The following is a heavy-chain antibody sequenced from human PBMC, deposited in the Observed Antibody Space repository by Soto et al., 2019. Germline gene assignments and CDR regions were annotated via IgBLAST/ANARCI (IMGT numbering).Heavy chain of an antibody. J-gene: IGHJ4*02. CDR2: INSDGSST. V-gene: IGHV3-74*01. Sequence: EVQLVESGGGLVQPGGSLRLSCEASGFIFSTFWMHWVRQAPGKGLVWVSRINSDGSSTYYADSVKGRVTISRDNAKNTLYLQLNSLGPEDTAVYYCARDFEYWGQGTLVTVSS. CDR1: GFIFSTFW. CDR3: ARDFEY.